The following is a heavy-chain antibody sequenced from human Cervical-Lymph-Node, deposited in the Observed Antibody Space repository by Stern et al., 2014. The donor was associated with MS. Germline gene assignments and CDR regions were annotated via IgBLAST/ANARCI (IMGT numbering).Heavy chain of an antibody. CDR2: IIRPVGTA. J-gene: IGHJ5*02. Sequence: QMVQSGAEVKKPGSSVRVSCKASGDISWLRQAPGQGLEWMGGIIRPVGTAHYTQRFQGRLTIPADKSTNTTYMELTSLRSDDTAIYYCATGAGDNWFDPWGQGTLVSVSS. CDR1: GD. D-gene: IGHD3-10*01. CDR3: ATGAGDNWFDP. V-gene: IGHV1-69*06.